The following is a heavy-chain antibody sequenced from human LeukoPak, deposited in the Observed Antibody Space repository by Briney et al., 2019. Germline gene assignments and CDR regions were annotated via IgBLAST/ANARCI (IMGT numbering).Heavy chain of an antibody. Sequence: GGSLRLSCAAPGFTFSSYSMNWVRQAPGKGLEWVSSISSSSSYIYYADSVKGRFTISRDNAKNSLYLQMNSLRAEDTAVYYCARAGGVPYAFDIWGQGTMVTVSS. D-gene: IGHD3-16*01. V-gene: IGHV3-21*01. CDR2: ISSSSSYI. CDR3: ARAGGVPYAFDI. J-gene: IGHJ3*02. CDR1: GFTFSSYS.